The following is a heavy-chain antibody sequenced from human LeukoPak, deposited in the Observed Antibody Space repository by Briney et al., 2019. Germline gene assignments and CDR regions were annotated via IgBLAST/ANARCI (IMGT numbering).Heavy chain of an antibody. CDR2: INPTGGST. D-gene: IGHD3-22*01. CDR1: GYTFTSYY. Sequence: ASVKVSCKASGYTFTSYYMHWVRQAPGQGLEWMGLINPTGGSTGYAQKFQGRVTMTRDMSTSTDYMELSSLRSDDTAVYYCARDQYYDSKGWFDPWGQGTLVTVSS. V-gene: IGHV1-46*01. J-gene: IGHJ5*02. CDR3: ARDQYYDSKGWFDP.